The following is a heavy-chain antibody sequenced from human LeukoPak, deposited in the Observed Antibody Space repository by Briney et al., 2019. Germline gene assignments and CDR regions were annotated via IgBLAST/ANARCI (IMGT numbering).Heavy chain of an antibody. CDR2: ISGSGGST. V-gene: IGHV3-23*01. D-gene: IGHD2-2*01. J-gene: IGHJ5*02. CDR1: GFTFSSYA. Sequence: GGSLRLSCAASGFTFSSYAMSWVRQAPGKGLEWVSAISGSGGSTYYADSVKGRFTISRDNSKNTLYLQMNSLRAEDTAVYYCAKDRHAPGRYCSSTTCFPFDPWGQGALVTVSS. CDR3: AKDRHAPGRYCSSTTCFPFDP.